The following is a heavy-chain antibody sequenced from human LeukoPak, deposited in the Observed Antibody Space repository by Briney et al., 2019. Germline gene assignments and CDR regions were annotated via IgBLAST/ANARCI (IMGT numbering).Heavy chain of an antibody. Sequence: ASVKVSCKVSGYTLTELSMHWVRQAPGKGLEWMGGFDPEDGETIYAQKFQGRVTMTEDTSTDTAYMELSSLSSEDTAVYYCATVTGTTFDFDYWGQGALVTVSS. CDR1: GYTLTELS. CDR2: FDPEDGET. D-gene: IGHD1-7*01. V-gene: IGHV1-24*01. J-gene: IGHJ4*02. CDR3: ATVTGTTFDFDY.